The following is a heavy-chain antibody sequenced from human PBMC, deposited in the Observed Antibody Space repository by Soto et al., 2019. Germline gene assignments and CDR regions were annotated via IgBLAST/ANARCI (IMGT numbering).Heavy chain of an antibody. CDR2: LLRPGRST. CDR3: AKDAIANDGIWLMDS. V-gene: IGHV3-23*01. J-gene: IGHJ5*02. CDR1: GCRFSDYA. Sequence: GGSLRLSSAASGCRFSDYAMTWARQAPGKELEWVSGLLRPGRSTYYADSVKGRFTISGDTSANTVYLQMDSLRAEDTAVYYCAKDAIANDGIWLMDSWGQGTVVTVSS. D-gene: IGHD3-16*01.